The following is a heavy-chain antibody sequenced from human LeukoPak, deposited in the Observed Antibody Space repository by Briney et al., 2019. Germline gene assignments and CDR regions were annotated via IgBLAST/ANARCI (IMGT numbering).Heavy chain of an antibody. J-gene: IGHJ4*02. CDR2: ISHDGSNI. V-gene: IGHV3-30*03. D-gene: IGHD6-19*01. Sequence: PGGSLRLSCAASGFAFSYCGMHWVRHAPGKGLEWVAVISHDGSNIHYGDFVKGRFTISRDNSKDTVYLQMNNLRAEDTAVYYCARDLLAVAGTDYWGQGALVTVSS. CDR3: ARDLLAVAGTDY. CDR1: GFAFSYCG.